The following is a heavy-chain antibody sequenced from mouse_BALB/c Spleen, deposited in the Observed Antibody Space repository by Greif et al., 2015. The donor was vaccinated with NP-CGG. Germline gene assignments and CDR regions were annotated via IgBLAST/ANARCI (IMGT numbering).Heavy chain of an antibody. V-gene: IGHV1-87*01. J-gene: IGHJ4*01. D-gene: IGHD2-4*01. Sequence: QVQLQQSGAELARPGASAKLSCKASGYTFTSYWMQWVKQRPGQGLEWIGAIYPGDGDTRYTQKFKGKATLTADKSSSTAYMQLSSLASEDSAVYYCARLGDYDGYYYAMDYWGQGTSVTVSS. CDR3: ARLGDYDGYYYAMDY. CDR1: GYTFTSYW. CDR2: IYPGDGDT.